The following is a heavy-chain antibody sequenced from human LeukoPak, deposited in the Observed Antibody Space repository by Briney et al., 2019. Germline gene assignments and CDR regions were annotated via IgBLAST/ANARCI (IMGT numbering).Heavy chain of an antibody. CDR1: GLTFSGYA. J-gene: IGHJ5*02. D-gene: IGHD3-9*01. CDR3: VKDSGYYYDILTGPRNWFDP. CDR2: ISRDAYTT. V-gene: IGHV3-64D*06. Sequence: PGGSLRLSCSASGLTFSGYAMHWVRQAPGKGLEYVSAISRDAYTTYYADSVKGRFTISRDNSKNTLFLQMSRLRPEDTAVYYCVKDSGYYYDILTGPRNWFDPWGQGALVTVSS.